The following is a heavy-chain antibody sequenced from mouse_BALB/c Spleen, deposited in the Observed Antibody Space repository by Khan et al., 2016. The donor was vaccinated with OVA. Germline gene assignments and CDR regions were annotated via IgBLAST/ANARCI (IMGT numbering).Heavy chain of an antibody. CDR1: GFTFSNYG. D-gene: IGHD4-1*01. Sequence: EVELVESGGDLVKPGGSLKLSCAASGFTFSNYGMSWVRQTPDKRLAWVATISSGGDYTYYPDSVKGRFTIFRDNAKNTLYLQMSSLKSEDTAMYHCASHLTGSFAYWGQVTLVTVSA. J-gene: IGHJ3*01. CDR2: ISSGGDYT. V-gene: IGHV5-6*01. CDR3: ASHLTGSFAY.